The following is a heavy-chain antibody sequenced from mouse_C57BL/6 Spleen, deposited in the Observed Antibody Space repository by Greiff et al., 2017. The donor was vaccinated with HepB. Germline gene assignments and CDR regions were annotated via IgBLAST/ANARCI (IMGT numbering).Heavy chain of an antibody. V-gene: IGHV3-1*01. D-gene: IGHD1-1*01. J-gene: IGHJ2*01. Sequence: DVHLVESGPGMVKPSQSLSLTCTVTGYSITSGYDWHWIRHFPGNKLEWMGYISYSGSTNYNPSLKSRISITHDTSKNHFFLKLNSVTTEDTATYYCARGYYGSSYEGYYFDYWGKGTTLTVSS. CDR2: ISYSGST. CDR3: ARGYYGSSYEGYYFDY. CDR1: GYSITSGYD.